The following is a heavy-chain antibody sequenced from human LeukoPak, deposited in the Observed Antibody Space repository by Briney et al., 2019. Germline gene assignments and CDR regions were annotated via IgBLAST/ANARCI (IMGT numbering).Heavy chain of an antibody. CDR3: ARDQRRHCSGGSCLYFDY. J-gene: IGHJ4*02. D-gene: IGHD2-15*01. V-gene: IGHV3-33*01. Sequence: PGGSLRLSCAASGFTFSSYGMHWVRQAPGKGLEWVAVIWYDGSNKDYADSVKGRFTISRDNPKNTVYLEMNRLRVEDTAVYYCARDQRRHCSGGSCLYFDYWGQGTLVTVSS. CDR2: IWYDGSNK. CDR1: GFTFSSYG.